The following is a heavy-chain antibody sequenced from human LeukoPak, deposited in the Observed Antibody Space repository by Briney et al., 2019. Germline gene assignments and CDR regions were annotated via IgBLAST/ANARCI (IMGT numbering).Heavy chain of an antibody. J-gene: IGHJ4*02. CDR1: GASISSYY. Sequence: PSETVSLTCTVSGASISSYYWNWIRQPPGKGLEWIGHVFHSGGTNYNPSLKSRVAISVDTSKNEFSLKLHSATAADTAVYYCARQQGLQNLNFDYWGQGALVTVSS. CDR2: VFHSGGT. D-gene: IGHD4-11*01. CDR3: ARQQGLQNLNFDY. V-gene: IGHV4-59*01.